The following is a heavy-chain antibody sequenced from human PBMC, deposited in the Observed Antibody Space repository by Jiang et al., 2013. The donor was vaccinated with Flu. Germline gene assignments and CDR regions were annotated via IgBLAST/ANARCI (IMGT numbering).Heavy chain of an antibody. V-gene: IGHV4-31*03. CDR1: GGSISSGGYY. CDR2: IYYSGST. D-gene: IGHD3-10*01. Sequence: KPSQTLSLTCTVSGGSISSGGYYWSWIRQHPGKGLEWIGYIYYSGSTYYNPSLKSRVTISVDTSKNQFSLKLSSVTAADTAVYYCARDRHSYYGSGSRDYYYGMDVWGQGTTVTVSS. CDR3: ARDRHSYYGSGSRDYYYGMDV. J-gene: IGHJ6*02.